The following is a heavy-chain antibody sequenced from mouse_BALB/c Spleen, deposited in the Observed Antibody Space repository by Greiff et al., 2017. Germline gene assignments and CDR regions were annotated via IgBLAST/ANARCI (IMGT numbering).Heavy chain of an antibody. V-gene: IGHV1-39*01. J-gene: IGHJ3*01. CDR3: ARNIYDGSRAWFAY. CDR2: INPYYGST. Sequence: VQLQQPGPELVKPGASVKISCKASGYSFTDYIMLWVKQSHGKSLEWIGNINPYYGSTSYNLKFKGKATLTVDKSSSTAYMQLNSLTSEDSAVYYCARNIYDGSRAWFAYWGQGTLVTVSA. CDR1: GYSFTDYI. D-gene: IGHD2-3*01.